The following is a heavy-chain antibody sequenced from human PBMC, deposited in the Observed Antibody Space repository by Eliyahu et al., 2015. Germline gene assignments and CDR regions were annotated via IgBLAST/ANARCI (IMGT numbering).Heavy chain of an antibody. CDR3: ARIRGEAPYSSSSWVIDY. J-gene: IGHJ4*02. D-gene: IGHD6-6*01. CDR1: GFSLSTSGMX. CDR2: XDWDDDQ. Sequence: QVTLRESGPALVKPTQTLXLTCTFSGFSLSTSGMXVSWXRQPPGKALEWLALXDWDDDQYYSTSLKTRLTIXKDTSKNQVVLTMTNMDPVDTATYYCARIRGEAPYSSSSWVIDYWGQGTLVTVSS. V-gene: IGHV2-70*01.